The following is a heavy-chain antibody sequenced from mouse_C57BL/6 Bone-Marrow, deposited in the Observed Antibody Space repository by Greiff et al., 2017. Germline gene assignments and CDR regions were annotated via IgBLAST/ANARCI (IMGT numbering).Heavy chain of an antibody. CDR2: ISSGGSYT. D-gene: IGHD1-1*01. J-gene: IGHJ3*01. CDR1: GFTFSSYG. V-gene: IGHV5-6*01. CDR3: ARHGLLLLRPFAY. Sequence: EVKLVESGGDLVKPGGSLKLSCAASGFTFSSYGMSWVRQTPDKRLEWVATISSGGSYTYYPDSVKGRFTISRDNAKNTLYLQMSSLKSEDTAMYYCARHGLLLLRPFAYWGQGTLVTVSA.